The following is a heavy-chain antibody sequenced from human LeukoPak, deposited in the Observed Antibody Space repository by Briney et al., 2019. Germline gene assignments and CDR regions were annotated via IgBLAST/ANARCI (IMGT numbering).Heavy chain of an antibody. V-gene: IGHV3-48*03. CDR2: ISSSDGTI. J-gene: IGHJ4*02. D-gene: IGHD5-24*01. CDR1: GFTFSSYG. Sequence: GGSLRLSCAASGFTFSSYGMNWVRQAPGKGLEWVSYISSSDGTIYYADSVKGRFTISRDDAKNSLYLQMNSLRAGDTAVYYCARTIEMATISYFDYWGQGTLVTVSS. CDR3: ARTIEMATISYFDY.